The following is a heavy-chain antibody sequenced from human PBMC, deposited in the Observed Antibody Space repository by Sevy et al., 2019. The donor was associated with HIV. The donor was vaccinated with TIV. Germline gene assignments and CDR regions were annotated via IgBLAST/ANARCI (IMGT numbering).Heavy chain of an antibody. V-gene: IGHV1-69*13. D-gene: IGHD6-13*01. CDR2: IIPIFGTA. J-gene: IGHJ5*02. Sequence: ASVKVSCKASGGTFSSYAISWVRQAPGQGLEWMGGIIPIFGTANYAQKFQGRVTITADESTSTAYMELSSLRSEDTAVYYCARGGKQVRSTEGFDPWGQGTLVTVSS. CDR3: ARGGKQVRSTEGFDP. CDR1: GGTFSSYA.